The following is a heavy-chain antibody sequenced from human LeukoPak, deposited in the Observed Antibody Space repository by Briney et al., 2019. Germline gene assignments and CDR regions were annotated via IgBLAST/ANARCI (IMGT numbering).Heavy chain of an antibody. CDR2: IYTGDSDT. Sequence: SLQISSKGSGYSFTSYWIGWGRQMPGTGLELMGIIYTGDSDTSYYQSFQGQVTISADKTISTHFLLWRSPEASATAMYYCARYDCSGGSHICRFDPGGQGTLVTVSS. CDR1: GYSFTSYW. D-gene: IGHD2-15*01. V-gene: IGHV5-51*01. CDR3: ARYDCSGGSHICRFDP. J-gene: IGHJ5*02.